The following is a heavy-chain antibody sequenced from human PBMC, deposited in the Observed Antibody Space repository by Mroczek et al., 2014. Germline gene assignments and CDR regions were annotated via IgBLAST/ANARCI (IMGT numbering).Heavy chain of an antibody. V-gene: IGHV4-34*01. J-gene: IGHJ5*02. D-gene: IGHD2-2*02. Sequence: QVQLVESGAGLLKPSETLSLTCAVYGGSFSGYYWSWIRQPPGKGLEWIGEINHSGSTNYNPSLKSRVTISVDTSKNQFSLKLSSVTAADTAVYYCARVPGGDIVVVPAAIREFDPWGQGTLVTVSS. CDR2: INHSGST. CDR3: ARVPGGDIVVVPAAIREFDP. CDR1: GGSFSGYY.